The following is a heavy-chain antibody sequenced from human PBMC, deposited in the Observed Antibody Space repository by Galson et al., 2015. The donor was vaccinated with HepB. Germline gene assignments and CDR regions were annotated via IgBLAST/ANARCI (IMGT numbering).Heavy chain of an antibody. V-gene: IGHV3-30*18. CDR3: AKSGPYSTSSALDY. CDR2: ISYDESNK. D-gene: IGHD6-6*01. CDR1: GFTFSSYS. J-gene: IGHJ4*02. Sequence: SLRLSCAASGFTFSSYSMNWVRQAPGKGLEWVAVISYDESNKYYEDSVKGRFTISRDNSKNTLYLQMNSLRAEKTAVYYCAKSGPYSTSSALDYWGQGTLVTAS.